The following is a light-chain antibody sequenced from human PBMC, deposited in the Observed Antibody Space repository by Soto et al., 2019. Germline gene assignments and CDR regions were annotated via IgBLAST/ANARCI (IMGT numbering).Light chain of an antibody. V-gene: IGKV3-15*01. Sequence: EVVLTQSPATLSVSPGERATLSCRASQTVGSNLAWYQHKPGQAPRLLVSGASTRATGVPARFSGSGSGTEFALTISGLQSEDFTVYFCQQSNTRPQTFGQGTKVEIK. J-gene: IGKJ1*01. CDR2: GAS. CDR3: QQSNTRPQT. CDR1: QTVGSN.